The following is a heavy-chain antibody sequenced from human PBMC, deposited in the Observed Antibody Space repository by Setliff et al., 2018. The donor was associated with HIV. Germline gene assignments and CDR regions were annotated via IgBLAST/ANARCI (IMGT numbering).Heavy chain of an antibody. CDR2: VNPKSGNT. J-gene: IGHJ4*02. CDR3: ARDGLLVAGIRFDY. Sequence: ASVKVSCKASGYTFTSSDIYWVRQATGQGLEWMGWVNPKSGNTGYAQKFQGRVIMTRDTSISTVYMELRSLRSEDTAVYYCARDGLLVAGIRFDYWGQGTLVTVSS. D-gene: IGHD6-19*01. V-gene: IGHV1-8*02. CDR1: GYTFTSSD.